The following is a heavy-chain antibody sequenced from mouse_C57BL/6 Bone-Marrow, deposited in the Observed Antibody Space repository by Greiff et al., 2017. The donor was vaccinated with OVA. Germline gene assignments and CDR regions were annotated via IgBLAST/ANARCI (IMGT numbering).Heavy chain of an antibody. CDR1: GFTFSDYY. D-gene: IGHD1-1*01. V-gene: IGHV5-12*01. CDR2: IRNGGGSA. Sequence: EVQLVESGGGLVQPGGSLKLSCAASGFTFSDYYMYWVRQTPEKRLEWVAYIRNGGGSAYYPDTVKGRFTISRDNAKNTLYLQMSRLKSEDTAMYYCARDLFYYGSSYWYFDVWGTGTTVTVSS. J-gene: IGHJ1*03. CDR3: ARDLFYYGSSYWYFDV.